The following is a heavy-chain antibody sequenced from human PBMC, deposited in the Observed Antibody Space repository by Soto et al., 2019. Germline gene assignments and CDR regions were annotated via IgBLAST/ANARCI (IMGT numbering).Heavy chain of an antibody. CDR2: IYSGGYT. Sequence: EVQLVESGGGLIQPGGSLRLSCAVSGFTVSNNYMSWVRQAPGKGLEGVSVIYSGGYTAYGDSVKGRFTISRDNSKNTPNLQMNSLGAGDTALYSGAARRGGGGYRGQGTLVTVSS. D-gene: IGHD3-10*01. V-gene: IGHV3-53*01. CDR3: AARRGGGGY. J-gene: IGHJ4*02. CDR1: GFTVSNNY.